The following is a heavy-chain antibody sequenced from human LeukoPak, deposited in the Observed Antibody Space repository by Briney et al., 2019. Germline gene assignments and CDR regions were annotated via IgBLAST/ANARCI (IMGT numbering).Heavy chain of an antibody. D-gene: IGHD3-10*01. J-gene: IGHJ4*02. Sequence: PGGSLRLSCAASGFTFSSYAMSWVRQAPGKGLEWVSAISGSGGSTYYADSVKGRFTISRDNSKNTLYLQMNSLRAEDTAVYYCARVTMVRGGEFDYWGQGTLVTVSS. CDR2: ISGSGGST. CDR3: ARVTMVRGGEFDY. V-gene: IGHV3-23*01. CDR1: GFTFSSYA.